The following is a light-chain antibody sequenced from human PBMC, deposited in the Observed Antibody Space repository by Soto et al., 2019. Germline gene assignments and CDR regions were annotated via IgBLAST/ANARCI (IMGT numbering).Light chain of an antibody. CDR1: SSDVGGYNY. V-gene: IGLV2-14*01. J-gene: IGLJ2*01. CDR3: SSYTSNSTPVI. CDR2: DVS. Sequence: QSALTQPASVSGSPGQSITISCTGTSSDVGGYNYVSWYQQHPGKAPKLMIYDVSNRPSGVSNRFSGSKSGNTASLTISGLQAEDEADYYCSSYTSNSTPVILGGGTQLTVL.